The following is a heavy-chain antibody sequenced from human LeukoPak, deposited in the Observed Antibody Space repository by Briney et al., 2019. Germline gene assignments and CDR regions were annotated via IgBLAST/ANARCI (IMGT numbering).Heavy chain of an antibody. CDR2: ICTSGST. Sequence: PSETLSLTCTVSGGSISSYYWSWIRQPAGKGLEWIGRICTSGSTNYNPSLKSRVTISVDRSKNQFSLKLSSVTAADTAVYYCARDSYSSGWYLLGDYWGQGTLVTVSS. CDR3: ARDSYSSGWYLLGDY. V-gene: IGHV4-4*07. D-gene: IGHD6-19*01. CDR1: GGSISSYY. J-gene: IGHJ4*02.